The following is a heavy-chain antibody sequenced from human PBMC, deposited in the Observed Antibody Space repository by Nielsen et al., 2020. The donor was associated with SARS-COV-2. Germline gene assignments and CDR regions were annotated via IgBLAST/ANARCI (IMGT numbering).Heavy chain of an antibody. CDR3: ASGPLAVAPDS. D-gene: IGHD6-19*01. V-gene: IGHV1-46*01. CDR2: IYPSGGST. Sequence: ASVKVSCKASGYSFISYYIHWVRQAPGQGPEWMGVIYPSGGSTTYSQKFQGRVTVTGDTSTNRVYMDLSSLTSEDTAVYYCASGPLAVAPDSWGQGTLVTVSS. CDR1: GYSFISYY. J-gene: IGHJ4*02.